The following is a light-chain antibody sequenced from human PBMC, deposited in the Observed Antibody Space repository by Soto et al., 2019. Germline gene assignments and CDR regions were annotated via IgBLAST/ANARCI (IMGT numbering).Light chain of an antibody. CDR1: QSLLYSSNNKNY. J-gene: IGKJ2*03. Sequence: DIVMTQSPDSLPVSLGERATINCKSSQSLLYSSNNKNYLAWYQQKPGQPPKLLIFWASTRESGVPDRFSGSRAGTDFTLTISRLQAEDGAVYYCQQYYYTPYSFGQGTKLEIK. V-gene: IGKV4-1*01. CDR3: QQYYYTPYS. CDR2: WAS.